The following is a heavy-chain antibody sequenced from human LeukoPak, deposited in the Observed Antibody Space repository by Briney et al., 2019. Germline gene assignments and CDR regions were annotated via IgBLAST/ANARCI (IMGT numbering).Heavy chain of an antibody. CDR1: GGSISSYY. CDR3: ARAGIAAADAWFDP. CDR2: IYYSGST. D-gene: IGHD6-13*01. J-gene: IGHJ5*02. V-gene: IGHV4-59*01. Sequence: PSETLSLTCTVSGGSISSYYWSWIRQPPGKGLEGIGYIYYSGSTNYNPSLKSRVTISVDTSKNQFSLKLSSVTAADTAVYYCARAGIAAADAWFDPWGQGTLVTVSS.